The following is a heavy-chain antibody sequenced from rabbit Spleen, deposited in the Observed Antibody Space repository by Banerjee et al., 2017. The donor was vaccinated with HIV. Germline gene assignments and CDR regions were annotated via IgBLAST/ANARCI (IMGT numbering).Heavy chain of an antibody. J-gene: IGHJ6*01. D-gene: IGHD8-1*01. CDR2: IDPVFGIT. Sequence: HLKESGGGLVQPGGSLKLSCTASGFTLSSYMNWVRQAPGKGLEWIGYIDPVFGITYYANWVNGRFSISRENAQNTVFLQMTSLTAADTATYFCARDAGTSFSTYGMDLWGPGTLVTV. V-gene: IGHV1S7*01. CDR1: GFTLSSY. CDR3: ARDAGTSFSTYGMDL.